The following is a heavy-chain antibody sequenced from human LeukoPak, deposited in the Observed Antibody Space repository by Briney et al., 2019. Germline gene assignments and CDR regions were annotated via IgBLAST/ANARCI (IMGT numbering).Heavy chain of an antibody. CDR3: KTTVSSDGMGV. CDR1: EFTFVISA. CDR2: IGGDGGRT. Sequence: PGGSLRFSGEAFEFTFVISAMTWVRQAPGRGLDWVSLIGGDGGRTFYADSVKGRFTISRDNSKDTLYLQMNSLRTEDTALYYCKTTVSSDGMGVWGQGTTVTVSS. D-gene: IGHD4-17*01. V-gene: IGHV3-43*02. J-gene: IGHJ6*02.